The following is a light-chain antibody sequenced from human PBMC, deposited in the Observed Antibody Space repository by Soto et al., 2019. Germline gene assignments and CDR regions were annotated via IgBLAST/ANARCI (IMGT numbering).Light chain of an antibody. V-gene: IGKV1-5*01. CDR3: QQYNSYPLT. CDR1: QSMSGW. CDR2: DAS. J-gene: IGKJ4*01. Sequence: DIPMTQSPSTLSASVGDRVSITCRASQSMSGWLAWYQQKPGKAPKVLIYDASSLESGVPSRFSGSGSGTEFTLTISSLQPDDFATYYCQQYNSYPLTFGGGTKVEIK.